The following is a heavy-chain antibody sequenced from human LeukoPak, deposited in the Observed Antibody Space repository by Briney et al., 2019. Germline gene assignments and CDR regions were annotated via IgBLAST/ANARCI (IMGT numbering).Heavy chain of an antibody. J-gene: IGHJ4*02. CDR1: GFTFSGYW. CDR2: IDTDGSTT. D-gene: IGHD3-3*01. V-gene: IGHV3-74*01. Sequence: GGSLRLSCAASGFTFSGYWMHWVRQVPGKGLVWVSRIDTDGSTTDYADSVKGRFTISRDNAKNTLLLQMNSLRAEDTAVYYCTRADFWSGHDYWGQGTLVTVSS. CDR3: TRADFWSGHDY.